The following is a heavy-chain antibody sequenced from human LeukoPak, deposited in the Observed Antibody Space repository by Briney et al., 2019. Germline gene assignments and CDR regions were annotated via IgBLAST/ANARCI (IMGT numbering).Heavy chain of an antibody. Sequence: SETLSLTCAVSGGSIISGNWWSWVRQPPGKGLEWIGEIYHSGRTNYIPSLKSRVTISVDTSKNQFSLKLSSVTAADTAVYYCARDVMVRGVAYNWFGPWGQGTLVTVSS. CDR1: GGSIISGNW. J-gene: IGHJ5*02. CDR2: IYHSGRT. CDR3: ARDVMVRGVAYNWFGP. V-gene: IGHV4-4*02. D-gene: IGHD3-10*01.